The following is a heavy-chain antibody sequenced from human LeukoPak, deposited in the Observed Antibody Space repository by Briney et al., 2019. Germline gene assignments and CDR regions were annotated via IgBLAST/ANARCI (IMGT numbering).Heavy chain of an antibody. CDR2: ISAYNGNT. J-gene: IGHJ5*02. CDR1: GYTFTSYG. CDR3: ARDLGSSATSTNWFDP. Sequence: ASVKVSCKASGYTFTSYGISWVRQAPGQELEWMGWISAYNGNTNYAQKLQGRVTMTTDTSTSTAYMELRSLRSDDTAVYYCARDLGSSATSTNWFDPWGQGTLVTVSS. V-gene: IGHV1-18*01. D-gene: IGHD6-6*01.